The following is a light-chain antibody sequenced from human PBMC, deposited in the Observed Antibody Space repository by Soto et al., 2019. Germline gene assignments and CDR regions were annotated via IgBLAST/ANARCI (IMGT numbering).Light chain of an antibody. CDR1: QGINSW. Sequence: DIQMTQSPSSVSASVGDRFTITCRASQGINSWLAWYQQKPGKAPKLLISAASSLQSGVPSRFSGSGSGTDFTLTISSLQPEDFATYYCQLTYIVPFTFGGGTKVEIK. CDR3: QLTYIVPFT. CDR2: AAS. V-gene: IGKV1D-12*01. J-gene: IGKJ4*01.